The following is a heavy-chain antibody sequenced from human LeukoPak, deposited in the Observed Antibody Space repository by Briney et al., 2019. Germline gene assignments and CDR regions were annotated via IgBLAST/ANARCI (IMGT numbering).Heavy chain of an antibody. CDR2: MNPHSGNT. J-gene: IGHJ4*02. Sequence: ASVKVSCKASGYTFISYDINWVRQTTGQGLEWMGWMNPHSGNTGYAQKFQGRVTMTRNASISTAYMELSSLRSEDTAVYYCARGLFTRGYSFRAPVAYWGQGTLVTVSS. D-gene: IGHD5-18*01. V-gene: IGHV1-8*01. CDR3: ARGLFTRGYSFRAPVAY. CDR1: GYTFISYD.